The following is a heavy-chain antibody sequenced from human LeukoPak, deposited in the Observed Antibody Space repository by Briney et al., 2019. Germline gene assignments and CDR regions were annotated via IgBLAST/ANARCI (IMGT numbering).Heavy chain of an antibody. J-gene: IGHJ3*02. CDR1: GFTFSSYA. CDR2: IKLDGSEK. CDR3: ARDDGGKDAFDI. D-gene: IGHD4-23*01. Sequence: AGGSLRLSCAASGFTFSSYAMSWVRQAPGKGLEWVANIKLDGSEKHYVDSVKGRFTISRDNAKKSLYLQMNSLRAEDTAVYYCARDDGGKDAFDIWGQGTMVTVSS. V-gene: IGHV3-7*03.